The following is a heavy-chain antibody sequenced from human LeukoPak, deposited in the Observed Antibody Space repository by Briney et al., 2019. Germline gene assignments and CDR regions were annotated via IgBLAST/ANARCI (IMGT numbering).Heavy chain of an antibody. J-gene: IGHJ4*02. Sequence: PSETLSLTCTVSGGSISSYDWSWIRQPPGKGLEWIGYIYYSGSTNYNPSFNSRVIISVDTSKNQFSLKVSSVTAADTAVYYCARARGSYFFDYWGQGTLVTVSS. V-gene: IGHV4-59*01. D-gene: IGHD1-26*01. CDR3: ARARGSYFFDY. CDR1: GGSISSYD. CDR2: IYYSGST.